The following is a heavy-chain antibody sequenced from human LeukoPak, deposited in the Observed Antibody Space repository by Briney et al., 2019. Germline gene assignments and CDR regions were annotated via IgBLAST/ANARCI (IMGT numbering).Heavy chain of an antibody. J-gene: IGHJ6*03. V-gene: IGHV4-34*01. CDR1: GGSFSGYY. Sequence: SETLSLTCAVYGGSFSGYYWSWIRQPPGKGLEWIGEINHSGSTNYNPSLKSRVTISVDTSKNQFSLKLSSVTAADTAVYYCARALEPLYYYYYYMDVWGKGTTVTVSS. CDR2: INHSGST. D-gene: IGHD1-1*01. CDR3: ARALEPLYYYYYYMDV.